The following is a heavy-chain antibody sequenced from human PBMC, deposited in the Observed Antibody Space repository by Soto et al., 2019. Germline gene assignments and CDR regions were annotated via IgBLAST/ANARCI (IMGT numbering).Heavy chain of an antibody. CDR3: AKAWSQSAYDYGLFDY. CDR2: ISGSGCST. J-gene: IGHJ4*02. V-gene: IGHV3-23*01. D-gene: IGHD5-12*01. CDR1: GLIFSSYA. Sequence: EVKLLESGGGLVQPGGSLRLSCAASGLIFSSYAMSWVRQAPGKVLEWVSSISGSGCSTYYADSVKDRCTIARDNSKNTLYLQTHSLTAEEPAVYYCAKAWSQSAYDYGLFDYWGQGPRVTVSS.